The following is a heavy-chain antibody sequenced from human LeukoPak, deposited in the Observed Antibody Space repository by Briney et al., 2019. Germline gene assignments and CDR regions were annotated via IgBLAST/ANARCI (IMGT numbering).Heavy chain of an antibody. V-gene: IGHV3-30*18. J-gene: IGHJ4*02. CDR1: GFTFSSYG. CDR3: AKDLQQWLVQVSYFDY. CDR2: ISYDGSNK. Sequence: AGGSLRLSCAASGFTFSSYGMHWVRQAPGKGLEWVAVISYDGSNKYYADSVKGRFTISRDNSKNTLYLQMNSLRAEDTAVYYCAKDLQQWLVQVSYFDYWGQGTLVTVSS. D-gene: IGHD6-19*01.